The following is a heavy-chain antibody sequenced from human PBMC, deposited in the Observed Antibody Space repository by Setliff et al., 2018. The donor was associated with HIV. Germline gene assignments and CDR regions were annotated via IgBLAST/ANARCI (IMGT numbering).Heavy chain of an antibody. Sequence: SETLSLTCAVYGGSLSGYYWSWIRQPPGKGLEWIGEINHSGSTNYNPSLKSRVTMSVDTSKNQFSLKLSSATAADTAVYYCARRLQFLEFLHGVGGLDVWGQGTTVTVSS. CDR1: GGSLSGYY. V-gene: IGHV4-34*01. D-gene: IGHD3-3*01. CDR2: INHSGST. CDR3: ARRLQFLEFLHGVGGLDV. J-gene: IGHJ6*02.